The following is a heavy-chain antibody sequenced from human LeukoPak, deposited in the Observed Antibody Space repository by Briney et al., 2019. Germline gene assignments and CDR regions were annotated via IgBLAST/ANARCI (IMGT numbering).Heavy chain of an antibody. V-gene: IGHV1-69*04. J-gene: IGHJ4*02. CDR3: ARDSGGEAAGAAHTKY. CDR1: GGTFSSYA. Sequence: SVKVSCKASGGTFSSYAISWVRRPPGQGLEWMGRIIPMPGTTDYAQKFQGRVTITADKSTTPAYMELSSLRSEDTAMYYCARDSGGEAAGAAHTKYWGQGTPVTVSS. CDR2: IIPMPGTT. D-gene: IGHD6-13*01.